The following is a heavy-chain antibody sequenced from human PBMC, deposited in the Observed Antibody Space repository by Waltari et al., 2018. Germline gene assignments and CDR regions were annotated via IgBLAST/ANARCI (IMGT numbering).Heavy chain of an antibody. CDR1: GYTFTSYD. J-gene: IGHJ6*02. CDR2: MNPNSGNT. V-gene: IGHV1-8*01. Sequence: QVQLVQSGAEVKKPGASVKVSCKASGYTFTSYDINWVRQATGQGLEWMGWMNPNSGNTGYAQKFQGRVTMTRNTSISTAYMELSSLRSEDTAVYYCCLGEQLVYYYYYGMDVWGQGTTVTVSS. CDR3: CLGEQLVYYYYYGMDV. D-gene: IGHD6-6*01.